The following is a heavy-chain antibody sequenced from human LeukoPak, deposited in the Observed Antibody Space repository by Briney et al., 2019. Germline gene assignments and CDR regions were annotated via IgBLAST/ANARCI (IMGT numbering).Heavy chain of an antibody. J-gene: IGHJ3*02. Sequence: GGSLRLSCAASGFTFSNYGMHWVRQAPGKGLEWVAVISYDASYKNYADSVKGRFTTSRHNSKNTVFLQMNSLRPDDTALYYCASERYGDHDVAFDIWGQGTMVTVSS. V-gene: IGHV3-30*03. D-gene: IGHD4-17*01. CDR2: ISYDASYK. CDR3: ASERYGDHDVAFDI. CDR1: GFTFSNYG.